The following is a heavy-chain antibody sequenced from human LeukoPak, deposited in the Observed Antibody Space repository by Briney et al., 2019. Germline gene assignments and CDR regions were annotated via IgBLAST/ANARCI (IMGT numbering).Heavy chain of an antibody. CDR2: IYYSGST. J-gene: IGHJ5*02. Sequence: SETLSLTCTVSGGSISSSSYYWGWIRQPPGKGLEWIGSIYYSGSTYYNPSLKSRVTISVDTSKNQFSLKLSSVTAADTAVYYCARHQYYGVEYNWFDPWGQGTLVTVSS. V-gene: IGHV4-39*01. CDR3: ARHQYYGVEYNWFDP. CDR1: GGSISSSSYY. D-gene: IGHD4-17*01.